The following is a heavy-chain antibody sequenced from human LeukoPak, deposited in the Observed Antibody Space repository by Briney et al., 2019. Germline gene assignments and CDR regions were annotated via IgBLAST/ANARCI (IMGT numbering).Heavy chain of an antibody. J-gene: IGHJ4*02. CDR1: GYSISSGYY. Sequence: SETLSLTCAVSGYSISSGYYWGWIRQPPGKGLEGIGSIYHSGSTYYNPSLKSRVTISVDTSKNQFSLKLSSVTAADTAVYYWARRYQLYYFDYWGQGTLVTVSS. CDR2: IYHSGST. V-gene: IGHV4-38-2*01. D-gene: IGHD2-2*01. CDR3: ARRYQLYYFDY.